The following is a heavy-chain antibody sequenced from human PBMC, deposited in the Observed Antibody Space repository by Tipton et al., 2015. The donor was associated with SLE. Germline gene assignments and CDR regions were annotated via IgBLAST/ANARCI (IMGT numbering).Heavy chain of an antibody. Sequence: SLRLSCMASGFTSSHYWMAWVRQAPGKGLVWVSRINTDGSSTSYADSVKGRFTISRDNAKNTLYLQMNSLRAEDTAVYYCARDSYYDFWSGFSDYWGQGTLVTVSS. J-gene: IGHJ4*02. CDR2: INTDGSST. CDR3: ARDSYYDFWSGFSDY. V-gene: IGHV3-74*01. D-gene: IGHD3-3*01. CDR1: GFTSSHYW.